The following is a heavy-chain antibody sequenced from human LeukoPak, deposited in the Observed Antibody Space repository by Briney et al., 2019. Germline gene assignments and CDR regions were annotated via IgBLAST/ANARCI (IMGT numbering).Heavy chain of an antibody. CDR3: AKEFYGSGDY. Sequence: GGSLRLSCAASGFXFSGYWINWVRQAPGKGLVWVSRINNVGTTTSYADSVKGRFTISRDNAKNTLYLQMNSLRAEDTAVYYCAKEFYGSGDYWGQGTLVTVSS. CDR2: INNVGTTT. CDR1: GFXFSGYW. V-gene: IGHV3-74*01. J-gene: IGHJ4*02. D-gene: IGHD3-10*01.